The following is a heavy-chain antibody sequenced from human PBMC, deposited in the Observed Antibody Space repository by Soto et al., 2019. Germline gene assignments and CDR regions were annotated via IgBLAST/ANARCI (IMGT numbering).Heavy chain of an antibody. CDR2: IIPKSGGT. V-gene: IGHV1-2*02. CDR3: ATSSGSSLYYGMDV. D-gene: IGHD6-13*01. CDR1: GYTFTGHF. Sequence: QVQLVQSGAEVKKPGASVKVSCKASGYTFTGHFMHWVRQAPGQGLEWMGWIIPKSGGTNYAQKFQGRVTMTRDTSISTAHMELSRLTSDDTAVYYCATSSGSSLYYGMDVW. J-gene: IGHJ6*01.